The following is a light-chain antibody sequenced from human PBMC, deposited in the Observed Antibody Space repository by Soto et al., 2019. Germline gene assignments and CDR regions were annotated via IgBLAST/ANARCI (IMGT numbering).Light chain of an antibody. Sequence: QSVLTQPPSASETPGQTVSISCSGSNSNIASNTVNWYQHLPGTAPKLLIYYNNQRPSGVPDRFSGSKSGTSASLAISGLQSEAESDYYCAAWHDTLKRYVFGTGTKVTVL. J-gene: IGLJ1*01. V-gene: IGLV1-44*01. CDR1: NSNIASNT. CDR2: YNN. CDR3: AAWHDTLKRYV.